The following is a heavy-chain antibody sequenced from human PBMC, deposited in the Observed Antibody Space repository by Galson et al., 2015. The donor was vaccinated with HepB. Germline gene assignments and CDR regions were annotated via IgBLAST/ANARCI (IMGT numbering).Heavy chain of an antibody. V-gene: IGHV1-46*01. J-gene: IGHJ6*03. CDR2: INPSGGST. CDR1: GYTFTSYY. CDR3: ARGPQLLDYYYYMDV. D-gene: IGHD2-2*01. Sequence: SVKVSCKASGYTFTSYYIHWVRQAPGQGLEWMGIINPSGGSTSYAQKFQGRVTMTRDTSTSTVYMELSSLRSEDTAVYYCARGPQLLDYYYYMDVWGKGTTVTVSS.